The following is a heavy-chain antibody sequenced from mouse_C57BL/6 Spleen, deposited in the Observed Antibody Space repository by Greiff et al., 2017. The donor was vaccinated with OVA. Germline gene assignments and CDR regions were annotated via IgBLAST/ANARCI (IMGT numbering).Heavy chain of an antibody. D-gene: IGHD2-3*01. CDR2: INYDGSST. Sequence: EVKLVESEGGLVQPGSSMTLSCTASGFTFSDYYMAWVRQVPEKGLEWVANINYDGSSTYYLDSLKSRFIISRDNAKNILYLQMSSLKSEDTATYYCAREGGYDGYLGFAYWGQGTLVTVSA. CDR3: AREGGYDGYLGFAY. V-gene: IGHV5-16*01. J-gene: IGHJ3*01. CDR1: GFTFSDYY.